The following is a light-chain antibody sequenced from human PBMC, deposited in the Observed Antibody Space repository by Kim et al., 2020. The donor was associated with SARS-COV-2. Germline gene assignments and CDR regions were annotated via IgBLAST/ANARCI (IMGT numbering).Light chain of an antibody. CDR1: HGIANN. V-gene: IGKV1-16*01. CDR2: AAS. Sequence: ASVGDRVIITCRASHGIANNVAWFQQKPGKAPKSLIYAASSLESGVPSRFSGSGSGTDFILTISSLQPEDYATYYCQQYDGYPRTFGQGTKVDIK. J-gene: IGKJ1*01. CDR3: QQYDGYPRT.